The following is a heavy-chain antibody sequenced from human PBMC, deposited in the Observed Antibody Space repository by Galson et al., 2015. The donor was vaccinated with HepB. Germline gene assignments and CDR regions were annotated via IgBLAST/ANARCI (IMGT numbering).Heavy chain of an antibody. D-gene: IGHD3-3*01. CDR2: IIPIFGTA. J-gene: IGHJ6*02. Sequence: SVKVSCKAPGGTFSSYAISWVRQAPGQGLEWMGGIIPIFGTANYAQKFQGRVTITADESTSTAYMELSSLRSEDTAVYYCARGADFWSGYYMDYYYYGMDVWGQGTTVTVSS. CDR3: ARGADFWSGYYMDYYYYGMDV. CDR1: GGTFSSYA. V-gene: IGHV1-69*01.